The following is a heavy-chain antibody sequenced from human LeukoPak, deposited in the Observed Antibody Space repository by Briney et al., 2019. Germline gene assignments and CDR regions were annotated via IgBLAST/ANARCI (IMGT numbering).Heavy chain of an antibody. J-gene: IGHJ5*02. CDR1: GASVRIYD. CDR3: ARRIVSYFYGVEHNYLDP. CDR2: VDKSGIT. V-gene: IGHV4-59*08. D-gene: IGHD3-10*01. Sequence: SETLSLTCTVSGASVRIYDASWLQQSPGKGLEWIGFVDKSGITKYNPSLKSRLTISVDTSRNRFSLRLSSVTAADTAVYYCARRIVSYFYGVEHNYLDPWGQGNLVTVSS.